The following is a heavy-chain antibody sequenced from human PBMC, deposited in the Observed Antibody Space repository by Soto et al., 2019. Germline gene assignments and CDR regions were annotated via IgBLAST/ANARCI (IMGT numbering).Heavy chain of an antibody. CDR2: IYWDDDK. V-gene: IGHV2-5*02. Sequence: QITLKESGPTLMEPTQTLTLTCTFSGFSLSTSGVGVGWIRQPPGKALECLALIYWDDDKRYNPSLKSRLTVRKDTSKNHVVLTMTNMDPVYTATYYSAHRNYHQSGGLSCDVGYFYYWGHRSLVTVSP. CDR1: GFSLSTSGVG. CDR3: AHRNYHQSGGLSCDVGYFYY. J-gene: IGHJ4*01. D-gene: IGHD5-12*01.